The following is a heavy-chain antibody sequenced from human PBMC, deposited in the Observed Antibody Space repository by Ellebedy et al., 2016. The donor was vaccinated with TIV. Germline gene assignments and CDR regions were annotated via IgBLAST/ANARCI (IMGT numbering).Heavy chain of an antibody. D-gene: IGHD3-10*01. CDR3: ARRGRGPVGFDY. J-gene: IGHJ4*02. V-gene: IGHV3-23*01. Sequence: GESLKISXAASGFTLSNHAMSWVRQAPGKGLEWVSGISDSGENTYYADAVKGRFTISRDTSKNTLYLQMNSLRAEDTAVYYCARRGRGPVGFDYWGQGTLVTVSS. CDR1: GFTLSNHA. CDR2: ISDSGENT.